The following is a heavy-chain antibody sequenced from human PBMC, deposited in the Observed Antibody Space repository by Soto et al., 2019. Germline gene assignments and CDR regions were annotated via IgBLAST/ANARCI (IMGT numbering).Heavy chain of an antibody. J-gene: IGHJ6*02. V-gene: IGHV3-30-3*01. CDR3: ARVDSSSSGSVEV. D-gene: IGHD6-6*01. CDR2: ISYDGSNK. Sequence: GGSLRRSCAASGFTFSSYAMHWVRQAPGKGLEWVAVISYDGSNKYYADSVKGRFTISRDNSKNTLYLQMNSLRAEDTAVYYCARVDSSSSGSVEVWGQGTTVTV. CDR1: GFTFSSYA.